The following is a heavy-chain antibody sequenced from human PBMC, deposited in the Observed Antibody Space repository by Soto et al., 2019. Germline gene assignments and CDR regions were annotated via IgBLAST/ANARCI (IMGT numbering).Heavy chain of an antibody. J-gene: IGHJ4*02. CDR1: GGSLSGYY. D-gene: IGHD5-12*01. CDR3: ARFQEGVVATH. CDR2: IKDGGRT. Sequence: QVQLQQWGAGLLKPSETLSLNCAVNGGSLSGYYWSWIRQPPGKGLEWIGEIKDGGRTNYSPSLKSRATISSDTANNQFSLRLYSVTAADTGVYYCARFQEGVVATHWDQGTLVTVSS. V-gene: IGHV4-34*01.